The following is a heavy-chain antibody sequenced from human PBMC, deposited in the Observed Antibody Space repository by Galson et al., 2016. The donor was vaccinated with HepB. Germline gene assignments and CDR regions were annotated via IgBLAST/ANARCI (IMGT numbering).Heavy chain of an antibody. CDR1: GFTFREFA. CDR3: AKALDYGDYDY. CDR2: ISGNSNNI. D-gene: IGHD4-17*01. V-gene: IGHV3-9*01. J-gene: IGHJ4*02. Sequence: SLRLSCAASGFTFREFAMHWIRQAPGKGLEWVAGISGNSNNIGYADPVRGRFTISRDNVKSSVYLEMNSLRPADTAMYYCAKALDYGDYDYWGQGILVTVSS.